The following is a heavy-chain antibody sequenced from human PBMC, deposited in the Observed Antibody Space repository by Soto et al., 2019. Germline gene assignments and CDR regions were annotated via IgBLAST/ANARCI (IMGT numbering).Heavy chain of an antibody. CDR2: IYYSGST. J-gene: IGHJ5*02. CDR3: ARVYYYDLNWFDP. CDR1: GGPVSVGSYY. D-gene: IGHD3-22*01. Sequence: QVQLQESGPGLGKPSGPLSPTSTVPGGPVSVGSYYWGGIRQPPGRELEWIGYIYYSGSTNYNPSLKSRVTISVDTSKNQFSLKLSSVTAADTAVYYCARVYYYDLNWFDPWGQGTLVTVSS. V-gene: IGHV4-61*01.